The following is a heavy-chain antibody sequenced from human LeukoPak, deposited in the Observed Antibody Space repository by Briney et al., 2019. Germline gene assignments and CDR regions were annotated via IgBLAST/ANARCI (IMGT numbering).Heavy chain of an antibody. Sequence: GGSLRLSCAASGFIFSNYTMTWVRQAPGKGLEWVSTISGSDDSTFYADSVRGRFTISRDNSKNTLYLQMNSLRAEDTAVYYCAKSRSGGGSCYNYWGQGTLVTVSS. CDR3: AKSRSGGGSCYNY. J-gene: IGHJ4*02. D-gene: IGHD2-15*01. CDR2: ISGSDDST. V-gene: IGHV3-23*01. CDR1: GFIFSNYT.